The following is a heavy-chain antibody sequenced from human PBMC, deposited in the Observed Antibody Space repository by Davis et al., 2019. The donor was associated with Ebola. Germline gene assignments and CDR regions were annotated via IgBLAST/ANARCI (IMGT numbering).Heavy chain of an antibody. CDR1: GFTFSSYA. D-gene: IGHD3-10*01. Sequence: GESLKISCAASGFTFSSYAMSWVRQAPGKGLEWVSAISGSGGSTYYADSVKGRFTISRDNSKNTLYLQMNSLRAEDTAVYYCAKDGSMVRGLDAFDIWGQGTMVTVSS. V-gene: IGHV3-23*01. J-gene: IGHJ3*02. CDR3: AKDGSMVRGLDAFDI. CDR2: ISGSGGST.